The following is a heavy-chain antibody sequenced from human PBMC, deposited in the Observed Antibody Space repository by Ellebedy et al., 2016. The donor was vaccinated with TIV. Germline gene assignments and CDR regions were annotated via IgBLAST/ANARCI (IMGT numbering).Heavy chain of an antibody. CDR2: INHSAGT. CDR3: ARGGHYNAPFNYYYYGMNV. V-gene: IGHV4-34*01. Sequence: SETLSLTXAVYGGSFSGYYWSWIRQPPGKGLEWIGEINHSAGTNYNPSLKSRVTISLDTSKNQFSLKLTSVTAADTALYYCARGGHYNAPFNYYYYGMNVWGQGTTVTVSS. CDR1: GGSFSGYY. D-gene: IGHD3-9*01. J-gene: IGHJ6*02.